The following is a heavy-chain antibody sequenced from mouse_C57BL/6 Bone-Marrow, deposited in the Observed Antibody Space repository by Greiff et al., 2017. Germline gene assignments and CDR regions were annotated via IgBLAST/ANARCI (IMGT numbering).Heavy chain of an antibody. CDR2: IDPSYSYT. CDR1: GYTFTSYW. D-gene: IGHD3-1*01. CDR3: ARGALFSWYFDV. J-gene: IGHJ1*03. V-gene: IGHV1-59*01. Sequence: QVQLQQPGAELVRPGASVKLSCKASGYTFTSYWMNWVKQRPGQGLEWIGVIDPSYSYTNYNQKFKGKATLTVDKSSSTAYMQLSSLTSADSAVYYCARGALFSWYFDVWGTGTTVTVSS.